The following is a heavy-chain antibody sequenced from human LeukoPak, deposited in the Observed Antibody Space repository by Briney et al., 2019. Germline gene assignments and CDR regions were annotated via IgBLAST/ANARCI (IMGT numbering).Heavy chain of an antibody. CDR3: ARDRDDTAMAS. CDR1: GYTFTSYD. Sequence: SVKVSRKASGYTFTSYDINWVRQAPGQGLEWMGGIIPIFGTANYAQKFQGRVTITADESTSTAYMELSSLRSEDTAVYYCARDRDDTAMASWGQGTLVTVSS. V-gene: IGHV1-69*13. D-gene: IGHD5-18*01. CDR2: IIPIFGTA. J-gene: IGHJ4*02.